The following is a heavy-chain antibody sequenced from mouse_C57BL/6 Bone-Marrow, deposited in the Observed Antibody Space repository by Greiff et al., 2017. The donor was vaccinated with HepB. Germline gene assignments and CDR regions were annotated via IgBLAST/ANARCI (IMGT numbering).Heavy chain of an antibody. Sequence: QVQLQQSGPGLVQPSQSLSITCTVSGFSLTSYGVHWVRQSPGKGLEWLGVIWSGGSTDYNAAFISRLSISKDNSKSQVFFKMNSLQADDTAIYYCARKGISFYYDYEGWYFDVWGTGTTVTVSS. CDR1: GFSLTSYG. CDR3: ARKGISFYYDYEGWYFDV. V-gene: IGHV2-2*01. CDR2: IWSGGST. D-gene: IGHD2-4*01. J-gene: IGHJ1*03.